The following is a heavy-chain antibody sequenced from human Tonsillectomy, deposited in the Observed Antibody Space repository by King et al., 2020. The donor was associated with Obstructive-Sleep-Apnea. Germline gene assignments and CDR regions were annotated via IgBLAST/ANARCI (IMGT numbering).Heavy chain of an antibody. V-gene: IGHV3-21*01. CDR2: ISSSSRYI. CDR1: GLTFSDYS. CDR3: ARDTGRYCTSTDCYI. D-gene: IGHD2-2*01. Sequence: VKLVESGGGLVKPGGSLRLSCAASGLTFSDYSMNWVRQAPGKGLEWVSSISSSSRYIYYADSVKGRFTISRDNAKNSLNLQMNSLRAEDTAVYYCARDTGRYCTSTDCYIWGQGTLVTVSS. J-gene: IGHJ3*02.